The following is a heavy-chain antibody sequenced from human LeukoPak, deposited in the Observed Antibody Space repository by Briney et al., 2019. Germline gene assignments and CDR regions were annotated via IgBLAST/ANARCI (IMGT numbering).Heavy chain of an antibody. CDR3: ARDPDPYYYFYGMDV. Sequence: GGSLRLSCAASGFTFSNYAMHWVRQAPGKGLEWVAIISYDGDHRDETFYADSVLGRFTISRDNSENTLYLQMNSLRTEDTAVYFCARDPDPYYYFYGMDVWGLGTTVTVSS. CDR2: ISYDGDHRDET. J-gene: IGHJ6*02. V-gene: IGHV3-30-3*01. CDR1: GFTFSNYA.